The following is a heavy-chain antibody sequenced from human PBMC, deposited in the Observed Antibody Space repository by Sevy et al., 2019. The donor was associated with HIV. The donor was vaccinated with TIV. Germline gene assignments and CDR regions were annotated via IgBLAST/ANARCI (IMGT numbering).Heavy chain of an antibody. D-gene: IGHD6-6*01. CDR1: GFTFSSYG. V-gene: IGHV3-30*18. Sequence: GGSLRFSCAASGFTFSSYGMHWVRQAPGKGLEGVAVISYDGSNKYYADSVKGRFTISRDNSKNTLYLQMNSLRAEDTAVSYCAKSGRGVAARPTPFDYWGQGTLVTVSS. CDR2: ISYDGSNK. CDR3: AKSGRGVAARPTPFDY. J-gene: IGHJ4*02.